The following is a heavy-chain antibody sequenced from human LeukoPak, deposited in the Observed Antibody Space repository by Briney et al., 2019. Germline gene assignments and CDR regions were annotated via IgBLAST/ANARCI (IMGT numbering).Heavy chain of an antibody. V-gene: IGHV4-30-4*01. D-gene: IGHD6-6*01. CDR3: ARHSGSSGAFDY. CDR2: IYYSGST. J-gene: IGHJ4*02. CDR1: GGSISSGDYY. Sequence: SQTLSLTCTVSGGSISSGDYYWSWIRQPPGKGLEWIGYIYYSGSTNHNPSLKSRVTISVDTSKNQVSLKLSSVTAADTAVYYCARHSGSSGAFDYWGQGTLVTVSS.